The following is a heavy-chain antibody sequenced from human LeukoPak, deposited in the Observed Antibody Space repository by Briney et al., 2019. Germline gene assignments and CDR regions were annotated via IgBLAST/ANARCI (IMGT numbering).Heavy chain of an antibody. D-gene: IGHD3-22*01. Sequence: GGSLRLSCVASGFTFSSHAMNWVRQAPGKGLEWVSSISSSSSYIYYADSVKGRFTISRDNAKNSLYLQMNSLRAEDTAVYYRASQRRNYYDSSGYPNWFDPWGQGTLVTVSS. CDR3: ASQRRNYYDSSGYPNWFDP. CDR2: ISSSSSYI. J-gene: IGHJ5*02. V-gene: IGHV3-21*01. CDR1: GFTFSSHA.